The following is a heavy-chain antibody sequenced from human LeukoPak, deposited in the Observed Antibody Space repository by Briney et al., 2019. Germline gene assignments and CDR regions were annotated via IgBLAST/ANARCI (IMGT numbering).Heavy chain of an antibody. V-gene: IGHV3-7*01. D-gene: IGHD5-18*01. CDR2: IKQDGSEK. CDR1: GFTFSSYA. Sequence: PGGSLRLSCAASGFTFSSYAMSWVRQAPGKGLEWVANIKQDGSEKYYVDSVRGRFTISRDNAKNSLYLQMNSLRAEDTAVYYCARDYTAMAYYYYYYMDVWGKGTTVTVSS. CDR3: ARDYTAMAYYYYYYMDV. J-gene: IGHJ6*03.